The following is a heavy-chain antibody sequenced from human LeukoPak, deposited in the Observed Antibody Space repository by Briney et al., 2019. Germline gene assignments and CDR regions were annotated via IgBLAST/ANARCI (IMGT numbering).Heavy chain of an antibody. Sequence: GGSLSLSCAASGFTFSSYWMHWVRKAPGKGLVWVSRISSAGSSTTYADSVKGRFTISRDNAKNTLYLQMSSLRAEDTAVYYCAREKPYYYDTNGYHNWFDPWGQGTLVTVSS. J-gene: IGHJ5*02. CDR1: GFTFSSYW. V-gene: IGHV3-74*01. CDR3: AREKPYYYDTNGYHNWFDP. D-gene: IGHD3-22*01. CDR2: ISSAGSST.